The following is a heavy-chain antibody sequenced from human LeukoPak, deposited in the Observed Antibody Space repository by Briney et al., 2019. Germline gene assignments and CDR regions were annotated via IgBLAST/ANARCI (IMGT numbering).Heavy chain of an antibody. CDR2: INPSGGST. D-gene: IGHD6-13*01. Sequence: ASVKVSCKASGYTFTSYYMHWVRQAPGQGLEWMGIINPSGGSTSYAQKFQGRVTMTRDTSTSTVYMELSSLRSEDTAVYYCARDLESSSWCSPRYYGMDVWGQGTTVTVSS. V-gene: IGHV1-46*01. CDR3: ARDLESSSWCSPRYYGMDV. J-gene: IGHJ6*02. CDR1: GYTFTSYY.